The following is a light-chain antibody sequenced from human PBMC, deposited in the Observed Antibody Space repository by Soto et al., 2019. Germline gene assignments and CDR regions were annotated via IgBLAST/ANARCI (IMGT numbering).Light chain of an antibody. CDR1: QSVGAW. V-gene: IGKV1-5*03. Sequence: DIQMTQSPSTLSASVGDRITITCRASQSVGAWLAWYQQKPGKAPNLLIYKASTLETGVPSRFSGSGSVTAFTLTISSLQPDDFATYYCQQYNSYPKKFGQGTKLEIK. J-gene: IGKJ2*01. CDR3: QQYNSYPKK. CDR2: KAS.